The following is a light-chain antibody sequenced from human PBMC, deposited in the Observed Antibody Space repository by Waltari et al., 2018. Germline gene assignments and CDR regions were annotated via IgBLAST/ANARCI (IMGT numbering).Light chain of an antibody. CDR2: KAS. Sequence: DIQVTQSPSTLSASLGDRVTITCRASQSISSWLAWYQQKPGKAPKILIKKASSLESGVPSRFTGSGSGTEFTLTISSLQPDDFATYYCQQYNNYPYTFGQGTKVEI. V-gene: IGKV1-5*03. CDR3: QQYNNYPYT. CDR1: QSISSW. J-gene: IGKJ2*01.